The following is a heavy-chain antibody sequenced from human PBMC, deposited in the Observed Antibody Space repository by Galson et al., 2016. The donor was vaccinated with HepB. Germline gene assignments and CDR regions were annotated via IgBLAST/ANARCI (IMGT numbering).Heavy chain of an antibody. V-gene: IGHV5-10-1*01. CDR1: GYSFTKHW. J-gene: IGHJ3*02. CDR3: ARQGFCSGSNCRGDAFDI. D-gene: IGHD2-15*01. Sequence: QSGAAVKKPGESLTISCTVSGYSFTKHWIDWVRQMPGKGLEWMGRIDPSDSYTNYGPTFQGHVTISTDRATNTASLQWSSLKVSDTGIYFCARQGFCSGSNCRGDAFDIWGQGTTVTVSS. CDR2: IDPSDSYT.